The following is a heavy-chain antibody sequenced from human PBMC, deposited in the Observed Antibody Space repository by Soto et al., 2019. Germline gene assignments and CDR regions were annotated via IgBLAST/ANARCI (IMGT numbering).Heavy chain of an antibody. J-gene: IGHJ6*02. V-gene: IGHV4-30-4*01. CDR3: ASNALSPQYYVMDV. CDR2: IYRSGNT. CDR1: SGSISSCDYY. Sequence: CTVSSGSISSCDYYWSWIRQSPEKGLEWIGCIYRSGNTDYNPSLKSRLTISVDTSKNQFSLGLTSVTAADTAVYYCASNALSPQYYVMDVWGQGTTVTVSS.